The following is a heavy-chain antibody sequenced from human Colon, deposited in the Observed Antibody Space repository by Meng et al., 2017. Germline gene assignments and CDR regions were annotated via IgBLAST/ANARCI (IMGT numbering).Heavy chain of an antibody. V-gene: IGHV4-4*02. Sequence: QLPLRESGPGLVKPSWTLSLTCAVSGVSISTTNWWTWFRQSPGKGLEWIGEIAHTGRTNYNRSLKSRVTVTMDTSKNHFSLNVTSVTAADTAVYYCGTTDINYCPIHYWGQGTLVTVSS. CDR2: IAHTGRT. D-gene: IGHD1/OR15-1a*01. CDR1: GVSISTTNW. J-gene: IGHJ4*02. CDR3: GTTDINYCPIHY.